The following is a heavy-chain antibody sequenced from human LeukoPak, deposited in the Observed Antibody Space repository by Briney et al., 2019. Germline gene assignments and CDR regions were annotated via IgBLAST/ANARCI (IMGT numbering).Heavy chain of an antibody. CDR3: AKTMVRGSRFDY. CDR1: GFTFSSYG. Sequence: GGSLRLSYAASGFTFSSYGMSWVRQAPGKGLEWVSAISGSGGSTYYADSVKGRFTISRDNSKNTLYLQMNSLRAEDTAVYYCAKTMVRGSRFDYWGQGTLVTVSS. D-gene: IGHD3-10*01. CDR2: ISGSGGST. J-gene: IGHJ4*02. V-gene: IGHV3-23*01.